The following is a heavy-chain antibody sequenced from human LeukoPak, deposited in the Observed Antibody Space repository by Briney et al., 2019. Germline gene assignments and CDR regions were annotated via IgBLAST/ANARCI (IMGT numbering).Heavy chain of an antibody. J-gene: IGHJ6*02. V-gene: IGHV3-48*03. D-gene: IGHD3-10*01. CDR3: ARDLITMVRGPSRPFPPQPDV. CDR1: GFTFSSYE. CDR2: ISSSGSTI. Sequence: GGSLRLSCAASGFTFSSYEMNWVRQAPGKGLEWVSYISSSGSTIYYADSVKGRFTISRDNAKNSLYLQMNSLRAEDTAVYYCARDLITMVRGPSRPFPPQPDVWGQGTTVTVSS.